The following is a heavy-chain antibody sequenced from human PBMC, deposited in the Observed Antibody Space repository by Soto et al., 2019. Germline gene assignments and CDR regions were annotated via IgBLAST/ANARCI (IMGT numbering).Heavy chain of an antibody. CDR2: IIPIFGTA. J-gene: IGHJ6*02. D-gene: IGHD1-7*01. CDR3: AVGKGGTTSYWDYYCMDV. V-gene: IGHV1-69*01. Sequence: QVQLVQSGAEVKKPGSSVKVSCKASGGTFSSYAISWVRQAPGQGLEWIGGIIPIFGTANYAQKFQGRVTITVDESTSTAYIELSRLRSEDTAVYYCAVGKGGTTSYWDYYCMDVWCQGTTVTGAS. CDR1: GGTFSSYA.